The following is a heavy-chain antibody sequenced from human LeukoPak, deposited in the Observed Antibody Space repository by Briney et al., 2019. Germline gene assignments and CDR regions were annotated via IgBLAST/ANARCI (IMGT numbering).Heavy chain of an antibody. D-gene: IGHD6-13*01. CDR3: ARGRIAAAANRFYYYYYGMDV. CDR1: GGSISSGGYY. V-gene: IGHV4-31*03. J-gene: IGHJ6*04. Sequence: SETLSLTCTVSGGSISSGGYYWSWIRQHPGKGLEGIGYIYYSGSTYYNPSLKSRVTISVDTSKNQFSLKLSSVTAADTAVYYCARGRIAAAANRFYYYYYGMDVWGKGTTVTVSS. CDR2: IYYSGST.